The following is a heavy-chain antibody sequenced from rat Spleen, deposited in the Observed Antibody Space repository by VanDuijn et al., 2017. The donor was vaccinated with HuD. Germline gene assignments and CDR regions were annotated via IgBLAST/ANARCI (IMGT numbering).Heavy chain of an antibody. V-gene: IGHV4-2*01. J-gene: IGHJ4*01. CDR2: INKDTTTI. CDR1: GFNFNDYW. CDR3: AREPPGYGYCVTDA. D-gene: IGHD4-3*01. Sequence: EVKLVESGGGLVQPGRSLKLSCAASGFNFNDYWMGWVRQAPGKGLEWIGHINKDTTTINYSPSLKDKFTISRDNAQNTLYLEMSKLGSEDTAIYYCAREPPGYGYCVTDAWGQGASVTVSS.